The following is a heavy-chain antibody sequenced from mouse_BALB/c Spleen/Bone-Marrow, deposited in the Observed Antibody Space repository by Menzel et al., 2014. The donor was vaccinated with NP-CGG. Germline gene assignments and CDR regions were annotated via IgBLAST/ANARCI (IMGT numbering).Heavy chain of an antibody. CDR3: ARDWLRRAMDY. CDR1: GFSLTSYG. J-gene: IGHJ4*01. CDR2: IWAGGST. D-gene: IGHD2-2*01. V-gene: IGHV2-9*02. Sequence: VKLQESGPGLVAPSQSLSITCTVSGFSLTSYGVHWVRRPPGKGLEWLGVIWAGGSTNYNSALMSRLSISKDNSKSQVFLKMNSLQTDDTAMYYCARDWLRRAMDYWGQGTSVTVSS.